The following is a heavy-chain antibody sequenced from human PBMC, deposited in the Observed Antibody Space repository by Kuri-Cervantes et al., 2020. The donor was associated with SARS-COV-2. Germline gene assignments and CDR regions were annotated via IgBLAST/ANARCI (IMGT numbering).Heavy chain of an antibody. V-gene: IGHV4-38-2*01. D-gene: IGHD3-3*01. CDR1: GYSISSGYY. J-gene: IGHJ4*02. Sequence: SQTLSLTCAVSGYSISSGYYWGWIRQPPGKGLEWIGSIYHSGSTYYNPSLKSRVTISVDTSKNQFSLKLSSATAADTAVYYCARHSYDFWSGSEPFDYWGQGTLVTVSS. CDR2: IYHSGST. CDR3: ARHSYDFWSGSEPFDY.